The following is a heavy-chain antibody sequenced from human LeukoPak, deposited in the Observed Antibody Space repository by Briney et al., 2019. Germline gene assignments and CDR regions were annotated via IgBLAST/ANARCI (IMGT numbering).Heavy chain of an antibody. Sequence: SVKVSCKASGGTFISYAISWVRQAPGQGLEWMGGIIPIFGTANYAQKFQGRVTITADESTSTASMELSSLRSEDTAVYYCATRRDGYNLIPYFDYWGQGTLVTVSS. J-gene: IGHJ4*02. V-gene: IGHV1-69*13. CDR2: IIPIFGTA. CDR1: GGTFISYA. D-gene: IGHD5-24*01. CDR3: ATRRDGYNLIPYFDY.